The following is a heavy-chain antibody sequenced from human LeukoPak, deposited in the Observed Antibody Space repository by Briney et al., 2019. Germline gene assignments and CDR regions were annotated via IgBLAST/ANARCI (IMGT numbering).Heavy chain of an antibody. CDR3: ARGCGTASCYYWYFDL. D-gene: IGHD2-2*01. Sequence: GGSLRLSCAASGFTFSDYYMSWIRQAPGKGLEWVSYISSGGNTIFYADSVKGRFTISRDNAKNSLYLQMNSLRAEDTALYYCARGCGTASCYYWYFDLWGRGTLVTVSS. CDR1: GFTFSDYY. CDR2: ISSGGNTI. V-gene: IGHV3-11*04. J-gene: IGHJ2*01.